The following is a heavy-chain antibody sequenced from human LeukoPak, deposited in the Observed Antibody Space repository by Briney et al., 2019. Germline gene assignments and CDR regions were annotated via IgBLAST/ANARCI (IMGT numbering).Heavy chain of an antibody. CDR1: GYTFTTYY. D-gene: IGHD2-2*01. J-gene: IGHJ4*02. CDR3: ARVGSADLDY. CDR2: ISLGVGST. V-gene: IGHV1-46*01. Sequence: ASVKVSCKASGYTFTTYYMYWVRQAPGQGLEWMGIISLGVGSTNYAQKFQGRITMTRDTSISTAYMELSRLRSDDTAVYYCARVGSADLDYWGQGTLVTVSS.